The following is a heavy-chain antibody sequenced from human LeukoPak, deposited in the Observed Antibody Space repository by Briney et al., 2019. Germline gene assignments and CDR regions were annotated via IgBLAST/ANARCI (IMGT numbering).Heavy chain of an antibody. Sequence: PGGSLRLSCAASRFTVSSNYMSWVRQAPGKGLEWVVVISYDGGNKYYADSVKGRFAISRDNSKNTLYLQMNSLRAEDTAVYYCAKGTHYYDSSGYWGAFDIWGQGTMVTVSS. V-gene: IGHV3-30*18. CDR2: ISYDGGNK. J-gene: IGHJ3*02. CDR1: RFTVSSNY. CDR3: AKGTHYYDSSGYWGAFDI. D-gene: IGHD3-22*01.